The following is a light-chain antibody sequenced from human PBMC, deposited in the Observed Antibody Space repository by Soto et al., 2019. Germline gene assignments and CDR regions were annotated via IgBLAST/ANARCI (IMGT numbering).Light chain of an antibody. CDR3: QQYYITPFT. V-gene: IGKV4-1*01. CDR1: QSILYSSNNRNY. CDR2: WAS. J-gene: IGKJ3*01. Sequence: DLVMTQSPDSLAVSLGERATINCKSSQSILYSSNNRNYLAWYQQKPGQPPKLLIYWASTRESGVPDRFSGSGSGTDFTLTISSLQAEDVAVYYCQQYYITPFTFGPGTKVDIK.